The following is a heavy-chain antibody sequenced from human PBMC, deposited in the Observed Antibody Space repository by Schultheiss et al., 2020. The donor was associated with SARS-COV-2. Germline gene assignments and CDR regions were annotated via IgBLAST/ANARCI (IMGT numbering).Heavy chain of an antibody. J-gene: IGHJ5*02. V-gene: IGHV1-3*01. D-gene: IGHD3-22*01. CDR2: INAGNGNT. CDR3: AREGSSGYRRFDP. Sequence: ASVKVSCKASGYTFTSYAMHWVRQAPGQRLEWMGWINAGNGNTKYSQKFQGRVTITRDTSTSTVYMELSSLRSEDTAVYYCAREGSSGYRRFDPWGQGTLVTVSS. CDR1: GYTFTSYA.